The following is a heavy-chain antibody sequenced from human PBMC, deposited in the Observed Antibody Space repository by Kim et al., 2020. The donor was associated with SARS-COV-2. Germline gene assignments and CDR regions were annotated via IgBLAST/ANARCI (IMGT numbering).Heavy chain of an antibody. Sequence: DERNNYSAASVTGRFPLSRNHSKNTLYLQMNSRRAEDTAVYYCANAWIPDYWGQGTLVTVSS. J-gene: IGHJ4*02. D-gene: IGHD5-12*01. CDR2: DERNN. CDR3: ANAWIPDY. V-gene: IGHV3-30*02.